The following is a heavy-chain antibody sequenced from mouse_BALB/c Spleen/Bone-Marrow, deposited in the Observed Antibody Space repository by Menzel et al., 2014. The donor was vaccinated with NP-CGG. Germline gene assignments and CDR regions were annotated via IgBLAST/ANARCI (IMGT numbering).Heavy chain of an antibody. J-gene: IGHJ4*01. D-gene: IGHD2-3*01. Sequence: QVQLQQSGAELMKPGASVKISCKATGYTFSNYWIEWIKQRPGHGLEWIGEILPGSGSSNYNEKLKGKATFTADTSSNTAYIQLSSLTSEDSAVYYCARTADGYSYAMDYWGQGTSVTVSS. CDR2: ILPGSGSS. CDR3: ARTADGYSYAMDY. CDR1: GYTFSNYW. V-gene: IGHV1-9*01.